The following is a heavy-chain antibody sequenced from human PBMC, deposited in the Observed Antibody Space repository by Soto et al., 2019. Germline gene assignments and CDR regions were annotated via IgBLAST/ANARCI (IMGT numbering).Heavy chain of an antibody. CDR1: GGSISSGDYY. CDR3: ARDDYYGSGYGMDV. J-gene: IGHJ6*02. D-gene: IGHD3-10*01. CDR2: IYYSGST. Sequence: SETLSLTCTVSGGSISSGDYYWSWIRQPPGKGLEWIGYIYYSGSTYYNPSLKSRVTISVDTSKNQFSLKLSSVTAADTAVYYCARDDYYGSGYGMDVWGQGTTVTAP. V-gene: IGHV4-30-4*01.